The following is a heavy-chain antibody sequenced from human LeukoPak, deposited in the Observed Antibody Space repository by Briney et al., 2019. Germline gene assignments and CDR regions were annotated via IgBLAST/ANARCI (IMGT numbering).Heavy chain of an antibody. D-gene: IGHD3-10*01. J-gene: IGHJ6*02. Sequence: PSETLSLTCTVSCGSISSGGYYWSWIRQHPGKGLEWIGYIYYSGSTYYNPSLKSRVTISVDTSKNQFSLKLSSVTAADTAVYYCARKMRGDYYGMDVWGQGTTVTVSS. V-gene: IGHV4-31*03. CDR1: CGSISSGGYY. CDR2: IYYSGST. CDR3: ARKMRGDYYGMDV.